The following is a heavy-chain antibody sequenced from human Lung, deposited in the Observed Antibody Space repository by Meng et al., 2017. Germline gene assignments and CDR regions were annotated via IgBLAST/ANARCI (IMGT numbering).Heavy chain of an antibody. Sequence: EVRRVESGGGLVRPGASLGLSCAATGFTFRSYWMHWVRQAPGKGLVWVSRIRGDGGSIVYADSVKGRFTISRDNAKNTLFLQMNSLRAEDTAVYYCARESGYFEYWGQGILVTVSS. J-gene: IGHJ4*02. CDR1: GFTFRSYW. CDR2: IRGDGGSI. CDR3: ARESGYFEY. V-gene: IGHV3-74*03.